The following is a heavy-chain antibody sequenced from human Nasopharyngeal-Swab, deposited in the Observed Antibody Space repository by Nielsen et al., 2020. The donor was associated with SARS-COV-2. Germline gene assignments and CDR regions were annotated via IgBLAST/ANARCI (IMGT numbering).Heavy chain of an antibody. CDR2: ISYDGSNK. Sequence: GGSLRLSCAASGVTFITYGMHWVRQAPGKGLEWVAVISYDGSNKYYADSVKGRFTISRDNSKNTLYLQMNSLRAEDTAVYYCAKDSGLYCSGGSCYSGYFDYWGQGTLVTVSS. CDR1: GVTFITYG. J-gene: IGHJ4*02. CDR3: AKDSGLYCSGGSCYSGYFDY. D-gene: IGHD2-15*01. V-gene: IGHV3-30*18.